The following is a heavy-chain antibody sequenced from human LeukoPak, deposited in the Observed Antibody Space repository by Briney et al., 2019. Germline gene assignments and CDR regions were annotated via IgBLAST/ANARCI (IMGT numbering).Heavy chain of an antibody. V-gene: IGHV4-30-2*01. Sequence: SETLSLTCAVSGGSISSGDYSWSWVRQPPGKGLEWIGYIYHTGGTFYNPSLKSRVTMSADRSKNQFSLKLSSVTAADTAVYYCARDHSVTGYWYFDLWGRGTLVTVSS. D-gene: IGHD2-21*02. CDR2: IYHTGGT. J-gene: IGHJ2*01. CDR1: GGSISSGDYS. CDR3: ARDHSVTGYWYFDL.